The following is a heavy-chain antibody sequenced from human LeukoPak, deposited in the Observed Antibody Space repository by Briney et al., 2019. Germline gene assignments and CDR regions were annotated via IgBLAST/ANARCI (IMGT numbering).Heavy chain of an antibody. V-gene: IGHV4-34*01. Sequence: SETLSLTCAVYGGSFSGYYWSWIRQPPGKGLEWIGEINHSGSTNYNPSLKSRVTISVDTSKNQFSLKLSSVTAADTAVYYCARLRGGSGTKVFDYWGQGTLVTVSS. CDR3: ARLRGGSGTKVFDY. D-gene: IGHD3-10*01. J-gene: IGHJ4*02. CDR1: GGSFSGYY. CDR2: INHSGST.